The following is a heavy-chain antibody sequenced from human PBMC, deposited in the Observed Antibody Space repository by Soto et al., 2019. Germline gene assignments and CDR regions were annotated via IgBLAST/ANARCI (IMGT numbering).Heavy chain of an antibody. V-gene: IGHV3-33*01. CDR1: GFTFSSYG. Sequence: GGSLRLSCAASGFTFSSYGMHWVRQAPGKGLEWVAVIWYDGSNKYYADSVKGRFTISRDNSKNTLYLQMNSLRAEDTAVYYCARGETAAGNFDIWGQGTMVTVSS. CDR3: ARGETAAGNFDI. J-gene: IGHJ3*02. CDR2: IWYDGSNK. D-gene: IGHD6-13*01.